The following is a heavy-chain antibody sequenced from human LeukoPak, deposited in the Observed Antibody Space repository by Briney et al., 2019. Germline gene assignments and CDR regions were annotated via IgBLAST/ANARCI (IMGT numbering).Heavy chain of an antibody. V-gene: IGHV3-30-3*01. CDR3: AKDAGTSEYYFDY. D-gene: IGHD6-13*01. Sequence: GGSLRLSCAASGFTFSSYAMHWVRQAPGKGLEWVAVISYDGSNKYYADSVKGRFTISRDNSKNTLYLQMNSLRAEDTAVYYCAKDAGTSEYYFDYWGQGTLVTVSS. J-gene: IGHJ4*02. CDR2: ISYDGSNK. CDR1: GFTFSSYA.